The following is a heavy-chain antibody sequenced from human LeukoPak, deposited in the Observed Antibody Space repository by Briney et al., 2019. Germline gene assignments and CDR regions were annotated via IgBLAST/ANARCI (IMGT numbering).Heavy chain of an antibody. V-gene: IGHV3-23*01. CDR1: GFAFSSYD. Sequence: GGSLRLSCAASGFAFSSYDMSWVRQAPGKGLEWVADIYGSGGRTFYADSVKGRFSISRDNSKDTLYLQMNSMRAEDTAVYYCARQGWEEVLWFGELLYVYYFDFWGQGTLVSVSS. J-gene: IGHJ4*02. CDR3: ARQGWEEVLWFGELLYVYYFDF. CDR2: IYGSGGRT. D-gene: IGHD3-10*01.